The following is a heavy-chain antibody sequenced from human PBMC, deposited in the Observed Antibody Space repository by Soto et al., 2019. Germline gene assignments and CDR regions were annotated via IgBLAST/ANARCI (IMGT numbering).Heavy chain of an antibody. V-gene: IGHV4-4*07. CDR2: IYTSGNT. CDR3: ARDGVGPHGMDV. D-gene: IGHD2-8*01. Sequence: SETLSLTCTVSGGPVTSYYWSWIRQPAGKGLDWIGRIYTSGNTDYNPSLKSRVTMSIDTSKNQFSLKLNSVTAADTAVYYCARDGVGPHGMDVWGQGTTVT. J-gene: IGHJ6*02. CDR1: GGPVTSYY.